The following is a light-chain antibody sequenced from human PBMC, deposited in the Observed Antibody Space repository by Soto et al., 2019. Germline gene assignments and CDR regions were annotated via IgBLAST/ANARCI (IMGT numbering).Light chain of an antibody. CDR3: AAWDDSLNEYV. V-gene: IGLV1-44*01. J-gene: IGLJ1*01. CDR1: SSNIGAHT. Sequence: QSVLTQPSSASGTPGQRVIISCSGSSSNIGAHTVNWYQQVPGTAPKLLIYSNNERPSGVPDRFSGSKSGTSASLAISGLQSEDEAEYYCAAWDDSLNEYVFGSGTKLTVL. CDR2: SNN.